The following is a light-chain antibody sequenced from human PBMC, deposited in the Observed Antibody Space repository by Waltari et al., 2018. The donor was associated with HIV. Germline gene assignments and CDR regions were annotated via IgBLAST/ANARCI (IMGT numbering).Light chain of an antibody. CDR1: RSDDGGYNY. CDR3: SSYTSSSTLV. CDR2: EVR. Sequence: QSALTQPASVSGSPGQSITISCTGTRSDDGGYNYVSWYQQHPGKAPKLKIYEVRNRPSGVSNRFSGSKSGNTASLTISGLQAEDEADYYCSSYTSSSTLVFGGGTELTVL. V-gene: IGLV2-14*01. J-gene: IGLJ2*01.